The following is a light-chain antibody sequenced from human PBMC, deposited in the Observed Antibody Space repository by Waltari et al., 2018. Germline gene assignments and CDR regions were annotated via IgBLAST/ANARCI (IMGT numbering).Light chain of an antibody. V-gene: IGLV2-23*02. CDR1: NRNVDIIHL. Sequence: QSALTQPASVSGSPGQSITISCTAVNRNVDIIHLVSWYQHHPGRNPRLLIYEISQRPSGISNRFSGSKSGNTASLTISGLQPEDEADYFCCSFAGYGIYVFGSGTQVSVL. CDR2: EIS. J-gene: IGLJ1*01. CDR3: CSFAGYGIYV.